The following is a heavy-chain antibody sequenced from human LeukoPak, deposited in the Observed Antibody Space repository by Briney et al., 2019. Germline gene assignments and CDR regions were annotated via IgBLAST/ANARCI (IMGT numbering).Heavy chain of an antibody. Sequence: ASVKVSCKASGYTFTGYYMHWVRQAPGQGLEWMGWMNPNSGNTGYAQKFQGRVTMTRNTSISTAYMELSSLRSEDTAVYYCASPAYCSAGSCYSHYYYYYGMDVWGQGTTVTVFS. CDR1: GYTFTGYY. V-gene: IGHV1-8*02. CDR2: MNPNSGNT. CDR3: ASPAYCSAGSCYSHYYYYYGMDV. D-gene: IGHD2-15*01. J-gene: IGHJ6*02.